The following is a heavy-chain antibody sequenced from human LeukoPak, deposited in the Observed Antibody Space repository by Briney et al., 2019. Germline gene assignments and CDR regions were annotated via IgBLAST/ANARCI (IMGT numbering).Heavy chain of an antibody. Sequence: GGSLRLSCAASGFTFSSYWMSWVRQAPGKGLEWVANIKQDGSEKYYVDSVKGRFTISRDNAKNSLYLQMNSLRAEDTAVYYCARSGANDYDPEDYWGQGTLVTVSS. D-gene: IGHD4-17*01. CDR3: ARSGANDYDPEDY. J-gene: IGHJ4*02. CDR1: GFTFSSYW. CDR2: IKQDGSEK. V-gene: IGHV3-7*01.